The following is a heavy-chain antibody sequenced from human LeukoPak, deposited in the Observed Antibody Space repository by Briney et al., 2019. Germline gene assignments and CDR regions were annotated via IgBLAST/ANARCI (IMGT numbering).Heavy chain of an antibody. CDR1: GFTFSSYG. Sequence: HSGGSLRLSCAASGFTFSSYGMHWVRQAPGEGLEWVSYISSLSGTIYYADSVKGRFTISRDNAKNSLYLQMNSLRAEDTAVYYCAKRRGLELLYYYYMDVWGEGTTVTVSS. V-gene: IGHV3-48*01. CDR2: ISSLSGTI. J-gene: IGHJ6*03. D-gene: IGHD1-7*01. CDR3: AKRRGLELLYYYYMDV.